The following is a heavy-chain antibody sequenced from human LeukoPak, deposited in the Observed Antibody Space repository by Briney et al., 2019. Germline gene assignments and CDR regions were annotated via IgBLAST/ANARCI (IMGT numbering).Heavy chain of an antibody. Sequence: ASVKVSCKASGYTFTNYLIHWVRQAPGQRLEWMGWIDAGNDNTKYSQKFQGRVTITRDTSASTAYMELSSLKSEGTAVYYCARDRGAYSSGWYGVSNWFDPRGQGTLVTVSS. CDR3: ARDRGAYSSGWYGVSNWFDP. V-gene: IGHV1-3*01. D-gene: IGHD6-19*01. CDR1: GYTFTNYL. CDR2: IDAGNDNT. J-gene: IGHJ5*02.